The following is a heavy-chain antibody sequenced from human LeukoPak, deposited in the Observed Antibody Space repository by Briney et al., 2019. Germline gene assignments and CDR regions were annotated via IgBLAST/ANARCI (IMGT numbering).Heavy chain of an antibody. CDR1: GYTFTSHY. Sequence: ASVKASCKASGYTFTSHYMHWVRQAPGQGLEWMGIINPSGGSTSYAQKFQGRVTMTRDTSTSTVYMELSSLRSEDTAVYYCARVVPPEEGYFDYWGQGTLVTVSS. CDR2: INPSGGST. CDR3: ARVVPPEEGYFDY. D-gene: IGHD2-2*01. J-gene: IGHJ4*02. V-gene: IGHV1-46*01.